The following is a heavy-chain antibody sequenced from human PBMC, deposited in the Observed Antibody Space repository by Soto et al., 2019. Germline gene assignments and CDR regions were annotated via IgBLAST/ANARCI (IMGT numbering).Heavy chain of an antibody. D-gene: IGHD4-17*01. CDR3: AKMTTVRNYGMDV. CDR2: IYYSGST. J-gene: IGHJ6*02. CDR1: GGSISSGGYY. V-gene: IGHV4-31*03. Sequence: QVQLQESGPGLVKPSQTLSLTCTVSGGSISSGGYYWSWIRQHPGKGLEWIGYIYYSGSTYYNPSLKSRVXXSXAXXKNQFSLKLSSVTAADTAVYYCAKMTTVRNYGMDVWGQGTTVTVSS.